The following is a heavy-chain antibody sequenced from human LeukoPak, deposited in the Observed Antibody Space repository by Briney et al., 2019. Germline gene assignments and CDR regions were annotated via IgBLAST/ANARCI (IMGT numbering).Heavy chain of an antibody. CDR1: GYSISSGYY. V-gene: IGHV4-38-2*01. Sequence: PSETLSLTCAVSGYSISSGYYWAWIRQPPGKGLEWIGGMYHSGSTYDSPSLKSRVTMSVDTSKNQFPPKLTSVTAADTAVYYCARQRYCHSTSCYFDYWGQGTLVTVSS. D-gene: IGHD2-2*01. J-gene: IGHJ4*02. CDR2: MYHSGST. CDR3: ARQRYCHSTSCYFDY.